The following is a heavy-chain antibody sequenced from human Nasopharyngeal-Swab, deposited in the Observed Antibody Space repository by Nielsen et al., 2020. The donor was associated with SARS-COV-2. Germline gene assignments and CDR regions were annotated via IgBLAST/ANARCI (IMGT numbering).Heavy chain of an antibody. V-gene: IGHV3-48*02. CDR1: GFTFSSYS. D-gene: IGHD3/OR15-3a*01. Sequence: GSLRLSCAASGFTFSSYSMIWVRQAPGKGLEWVSYISESSSRIYYADSVKGRFTISRDNAKNSLYLQMNSLRDEDTAVYYCARDWTGPNYPNFDYWGQGALVTVSS. CDR2: ISESSSRI. J-gene: IGHJ4*02. CDR3: ARDWTGPNYPNFDY.